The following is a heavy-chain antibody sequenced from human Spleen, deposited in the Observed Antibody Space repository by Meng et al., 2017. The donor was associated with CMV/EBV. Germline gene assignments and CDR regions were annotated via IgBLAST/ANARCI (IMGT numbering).Heavy chain of an antibody. J-gene: IGHJ6*02. CDR1: FSRYY. Sequence: FSRYYMHWVRQAPGQGLEWMGVINPIGGTTKYAQKFQARVTMTRDTSTSTVYMELSGLRPEDTAVYYCARSRVVPAAGGYYYYGMDVWGQGTMVTVSS. CDR3: ARSRVVPAAGGYYYYGMDV. CDR2: INPIGGTT. V-gene: IGHV1-46*01. D-gene: IGHD2-2*01.